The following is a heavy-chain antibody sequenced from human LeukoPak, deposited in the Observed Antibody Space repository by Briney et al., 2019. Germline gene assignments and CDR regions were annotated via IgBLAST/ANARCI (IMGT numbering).Heavy chain of an antibody. J-gene: IGHJ4*02. CDR2: ISWNSGSI. CDR3: AKDMYSSSRTSFDY. Sequence: GGSLRLSCAASGFTFDDYAMHWVRQAPGKGLEWVSGISWNSGSIGYADSVKGRFTISRDNAKNSLYLQMNSLRAEDTALYYCAKDMYSSSRTSFDYWGQGTLVTVSS. D-gene: IGHD6-13*01. V-gene: IGHV3-9*01. CDR1: GFTFDDYA.